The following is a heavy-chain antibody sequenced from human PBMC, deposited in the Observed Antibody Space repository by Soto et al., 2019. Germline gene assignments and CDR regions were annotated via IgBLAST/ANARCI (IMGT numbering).Heavy chain of an antibody. CDR1: VFTFSSYA. J-gene: IGHJ4*02. CDR3: ARFYDSSDTTRDY. Sequence: QTWWSLRLSCSASVFTFSSYAMHWFRQAPGKGLEWVAVISYDGSNKYYADSVKGRFTISRDNSKNTLYLQMNSLRAEDTAVYYCARFYDSSDTTRDYWGQGTLVTVSS. D-gene: IGHD3-22*01. V-gene: IGHV3-30-3*01. CDR2: ISYDGSNK.